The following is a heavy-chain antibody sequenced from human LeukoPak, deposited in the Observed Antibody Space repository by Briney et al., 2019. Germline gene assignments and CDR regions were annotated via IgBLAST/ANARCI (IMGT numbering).Heavy chain of an antibody. CDR3: AKTTQYSSTWYSPDWDY. J-gene: IGHJ4*02. CDR2: ISGSGGST. Sequence: QSGGSLRLSCAASGFTFSSNAMSWVRQAPGKGLEWVSTISGSGGSTYYADSVKGRLTISRDNSKNTLYLQMNSLRAEDTAVYYCAKTTQYSSTWYSPDWDYWGQGTLVTVSS. D-gene: IGHD6-13*01. CDR1: GFTFSSNA. V-gene: IGHV3-23*01.